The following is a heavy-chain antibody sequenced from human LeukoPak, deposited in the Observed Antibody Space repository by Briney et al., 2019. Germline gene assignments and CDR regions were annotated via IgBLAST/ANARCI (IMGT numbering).Heavy chain of an antibody. V-gene: IGHV1-69*13. Sequence: SVKVSCKASGGTFSSYAISWVRQAPGQGLEWMGGIIPIFGTANYAQKFQGRVTITADESTSTAYMELSSLRSGDTAVYYCARTTYGQQAPLDYWGQGTLVTVSS. D-gene: IGHD4-17*01. CDR1: GGTFSSYA. J-gene: IGHJ4*02. CDR3: ARTTYGQQAPLDY. CDR2: IIPIFGTA.